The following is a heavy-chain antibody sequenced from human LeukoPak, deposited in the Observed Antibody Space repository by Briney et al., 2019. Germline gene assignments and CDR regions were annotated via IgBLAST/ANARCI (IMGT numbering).Heavy chain of an antibody. V-gene: IGHV4-39*01. D-gene: IGHD3-9*01. CDR3: ARLGGGSYYDILTGYYNGCYFDY. J-gene: IGHJ4*02. Sequence: PSETLSLTCTVSGGSISSSSYYWGWIRQPPGKGLEWIGSIYYSGSTYYNPSLKSRVTISVDTSKNQFSLKLSSVTAADTAVYYCARLGGGSYYDILTGYYNGCYFDYWGQGTLVTVSS. CDR1: GGSISSSSYY. CDR2: IYYSGST.